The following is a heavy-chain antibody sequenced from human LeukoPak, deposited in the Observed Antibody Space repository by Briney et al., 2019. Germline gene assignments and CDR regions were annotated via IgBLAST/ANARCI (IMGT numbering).Heavy chain of an antibody. V-gene: IGHV3-23*01. Sequence: GGSLRLSCAASGFTFSSYWMHWVRQAPGKGLEWVSAISGSGGSTYYADSVKGRFTISRDNSKNTLYLQMNSLRAEDTAVYYCAKTGYCSGGSCYLYYFDYWGQGTLVTVSS. CDR3: AKTGYCSGGSCYLYYFDY. D-gene: IGHD2-15*01. CDR2: ISGSGGST. CDR1: GFTFSSYW. J-gene: IGHJ4*02.